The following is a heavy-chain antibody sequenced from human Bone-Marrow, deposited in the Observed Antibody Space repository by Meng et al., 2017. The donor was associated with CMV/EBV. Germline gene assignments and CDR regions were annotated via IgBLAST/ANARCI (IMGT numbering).Heavy chain of an antibody. J-gene: IGHJ5*02. CDR2: INHSGSI. D-gene: IGHD4-17*01. CDR3: ARDRGEGNNWFDP. Sequence: GSLRLSCAVYGGSFSGYYWSWIRQPPGKGLEWIGEINHSGSINYSPSLKSRVTISVDTSKNQFSLNLKSVTASDTAMYYCARDRGEGNNWFDPWGPGTLVTVSS. CDR1: GGSFSGYY. V-gene: IGHV4-34*01.